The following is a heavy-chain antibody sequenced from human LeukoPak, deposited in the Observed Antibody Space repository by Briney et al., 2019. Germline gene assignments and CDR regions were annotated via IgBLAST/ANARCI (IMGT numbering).Heavy chain of an antibody. Sequence: GGSLRLSCAASGFTFSSCGMHWVRQAPGKGLEWVAFIRYDRSNKYYADSVKGRFTISRDNSKNTPYLQMNSLRAEDTAVYYCEIVVVPAAPYNWFDPWGQGTLVTVSS. J-gene: IGHJ5*02. CDR2: IRYDRSNK. CDR3: EIVVVPAAPYNWFDP. CDR1: GFTFSSCG. V-gene: IGHV3-30*02. D-gene: IGHD2-2*01.